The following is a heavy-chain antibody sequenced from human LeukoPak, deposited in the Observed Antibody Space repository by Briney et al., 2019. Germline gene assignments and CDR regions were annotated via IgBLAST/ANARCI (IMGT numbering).Heavy chain of an antibody. Sequence: GGSLRLSCAPSGFTVSSNYMSWVRQAPGKGLEWVAVIYSGGSTYYADSVKGRFTISRDNSKNTLYLQMNSLRAEDTAVYYCARLRAWGAFDIWGQGTMVTVSS. V-gene: IGHV3-66*02. CDR1: GFTVSSNY. J-gene: IGHJ3*02. CDR2: IYSGGST. CDR3: ARLRAWGAFDI. D-gene: IGHD4-17*01.